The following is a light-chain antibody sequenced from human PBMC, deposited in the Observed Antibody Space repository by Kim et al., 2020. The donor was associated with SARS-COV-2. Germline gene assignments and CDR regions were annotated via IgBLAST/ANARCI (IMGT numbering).Light chain of an antibody. Sequence: SVSPGQIASITCSGDKLGDKYACWYQQKPGQSPVLVIYQDSKRPSGIPERFSGSNSGNTATLTISGTQAMDEADYYCQAWDSSTASFGTGTKVTVL. J-gene: IGLJ1*01. CDR2: QDS. CDR3: QAWDSSTAS. V-gene: IGLV3-1*01. CDR1: KLGDKY.